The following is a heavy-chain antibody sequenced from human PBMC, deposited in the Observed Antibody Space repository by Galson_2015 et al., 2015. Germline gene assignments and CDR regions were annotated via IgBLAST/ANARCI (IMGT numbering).Heavy chain of an antibody. Sequence: SVKVSCKASGYTFTGYYMHWVRQAPGQGLEWMGWINPNSGGTNYAQKFQGWVTMTRDTSISTAYMELSRLRSDDTAVYYCARENTESIAARRHGMDVWGQGTTVTVSS. D-gene: IGHD6-6*01. V-gene: IGHV1-2*04. CDR3: ARENTESIAARRHGMDV. J-gene: IGHJ6*02. CDR2: INPNSGGT. CDR1: GYTFTGYY.